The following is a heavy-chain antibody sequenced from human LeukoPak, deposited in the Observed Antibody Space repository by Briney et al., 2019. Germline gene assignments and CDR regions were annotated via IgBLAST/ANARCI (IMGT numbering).Heavy chain of an antibody. CDR3: ARDITSGSYGNDAFDI. CDR1: GGSISSGGYS. J-gene: IGHJ3*02. D-gene: IGHD1-26*01. V-gene: IGHV4-30-2*01. CDR2: IYHSGST. Sequence: SETLSLTCAVSGGSISSGGYSWSWIRQPPGKGLEWIGYIYHSGSTNYNPSLKSRVTISVDTSKNQFSLKLSSVTAADTAVYYCARDITSGSYGNDAFDIWGQGTMVTVSS.